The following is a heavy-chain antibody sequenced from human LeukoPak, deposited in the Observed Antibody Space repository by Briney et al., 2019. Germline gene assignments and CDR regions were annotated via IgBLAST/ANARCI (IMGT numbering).Heavy chain of an antibody. CDR1: GFSLSTSGVG. V-gene: IGHV2-5*01. D-gene: IGHD5-24*01. Sequence: SGPTLVKPTQTLTLTCTFSGFSLSTSGVGVGWIRQPPGKALEWLALIYWNDDKRYSPSLKSRLTITKDTSKNQVVLTMTNMDPVDPAKYSWPHSYRGGLIRGGFFDYWAKETLVPVP. CDR2: IYWNDDK. CDR3: PHSYRGGLIRGGFFDY. J-gene: IGHJ4*02.